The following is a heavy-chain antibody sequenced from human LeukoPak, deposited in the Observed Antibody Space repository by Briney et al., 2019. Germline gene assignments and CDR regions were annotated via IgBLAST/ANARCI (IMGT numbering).Heavy chain of an antibody. CDR3: ARDRHYYGSGSYYPPDHYFDY. CDR1: GGSISSYY. D-gene: IGHD3-10*01. V-gene: IGHV4-4*07. Sequence: SETPSLTCTVSGGSISSYYWSWIRQPAGKGLEWIGRIYTSGSTNYNPSLKSRVTMSVDTSKNQFSLKLSSVTAADTAVYYCARDRHYYGSGSYYPPDHYFDYWGQGTLVTVSS. CDR2: IYTSGST. J-gene: IGHJ4*02.